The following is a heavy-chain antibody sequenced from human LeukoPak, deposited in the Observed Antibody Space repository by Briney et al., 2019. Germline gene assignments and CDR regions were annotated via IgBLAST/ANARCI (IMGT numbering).Heavy chain of an antibody. J-gene: IGHJ6*02. CDR3: ARGDARGGSLSYYYYYYGMDV. V-gene: IGHV3-30*04. CDR2: ISYDGSNK. Sequence: PGRSLRLSCAASGFTFSSYAMHWVRQAPGEGLEWVAVISYDGSNKYYADSVKGRFTISRDNSKNTLYLQMNSLRAEDTAVYYCARGDARGGSLSYYYYYYGMDVWGQGTTVTVSS. CDR1: GFTFSSYA. D-gene: IGHD2-15*01.